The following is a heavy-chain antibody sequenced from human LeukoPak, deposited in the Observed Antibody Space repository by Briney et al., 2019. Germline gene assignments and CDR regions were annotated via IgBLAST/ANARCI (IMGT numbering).Heavy chain of an antibody. CDR1: GGSFSGYY. CDR2: INHSGRT. CDR3: ARGGDGKYFDL. J-gene: IGHJ2*01. V-gene: IGHV4-34*01. Sequence: SETLSLTCAVYGGSFSGYYWSWIRQPPGKGLEWIGEINHSGRTNYNPSLKSRVTISVATSKNQFSLKLSSVTAADTAVYYCARGGDGKYFDLWGRGTLVTVSS.